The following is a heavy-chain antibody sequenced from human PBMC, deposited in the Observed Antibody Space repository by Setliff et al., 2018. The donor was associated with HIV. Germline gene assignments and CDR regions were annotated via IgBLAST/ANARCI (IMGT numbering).Heavy chain of an antibody. D-gene: IGHD3-10*01. CDR1: GFSFGNAW. V-gene: IGHV3-15*01. CDR2: IKSKADGGAT. Sequence: PGGSLRLSCAASGFSFGNAWMSWVRQAPGKGLEWVGRIKSKADGGATDYAAPVKGRFSISRDDSKNMLYLQMNSLETEDTAVYYCTTDLIIRGVIIDGALRWGQGTLVTVSS. CDR3: TTDLIIRGVIIDGALR. J-gene: IGHJ4*02.